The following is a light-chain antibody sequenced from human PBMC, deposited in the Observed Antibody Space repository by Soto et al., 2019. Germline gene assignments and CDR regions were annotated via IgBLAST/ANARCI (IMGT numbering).Light chain of an antibody. Sequence: QSVLTQPPSASGTPGQRVTISCSGSRSNIGSNTVNWYQQFPGTAPKLLIYSDNVRPSGVPDRFSGSKSGTSASLAISGLQSEDEADYYCAAWDDSLSGLVFGTGTKLTVL. CDR2: SDN. CDR1: RSNIGSNT. CDR3: AAWDDSLSGLV. V-gene: IGLV1-44*01. J-gene: IGLJ1*01.